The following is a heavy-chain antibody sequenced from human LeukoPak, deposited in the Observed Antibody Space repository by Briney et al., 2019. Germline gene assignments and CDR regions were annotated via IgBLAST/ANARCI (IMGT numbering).Heavy chain of an antibody. V-gene: IGHV4-4*07. CDR1: GGSISSYY. CDR3: ARVTYGSSSISVDGFDM. D-gene: IGHD6-6*01. J-gene: IGHJ3*02. Sequence: PSETLSLTCTVSGGSISSYYWSWIRQPAGKGLEWIGRIYTSGSTNYNPSLKSRVTMSVDTSKNQFSLKLSSVTAADTAVYYCARVTYGSSSISVDGFDMWGQGTMVTVSS. CDR2: IYTSGST.